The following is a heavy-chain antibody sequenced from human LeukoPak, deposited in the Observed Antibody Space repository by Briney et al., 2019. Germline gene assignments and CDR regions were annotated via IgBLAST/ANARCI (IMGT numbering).Heavy chain of an antibody. Sequence: TFSNYAMSWIRQPPGKGLEWIGYIYYSGSAYYNPSLKSRVTLSVDTSKNLFSLKLTSVTAADTAVYYCARDHDGEGFCFGYWGQGTLVTVSS. CDR2: IYYSGSA. CDR1: TFSNYA. V-gene: IGHV4-30-4*01. D-gene: IGHD3-3*01. J-gene: IGHJ4*02. CDR3: ARDHDGEGFCFGY.